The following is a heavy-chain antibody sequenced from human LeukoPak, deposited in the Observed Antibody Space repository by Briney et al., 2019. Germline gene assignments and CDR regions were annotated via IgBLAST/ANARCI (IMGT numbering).Heavy chain of an antibody. D-gene: IGHD4-17*01. CDR1: GGSISSYY. CDR3: ARLSEGDYPIDY. Sequence: SETLSLTCTVSGGSISSYYWSWIRQPPGKGLEWIGRIYYSGSTYYNPSLKSRVTISVDTSKNQFSLKLSSVTAADTAVYYCARLSEGDYPIDYWGQGTLVTVSS. J-gene: IGHJ4*02. CDR2: IYYSGST. V-gene: IGHV4-59*05.